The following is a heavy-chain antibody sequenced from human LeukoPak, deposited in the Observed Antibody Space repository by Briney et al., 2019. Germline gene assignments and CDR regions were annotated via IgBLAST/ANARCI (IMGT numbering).Heavy chain of an antibody. J-gene: IGHJ6*03. CDR2: INAGNGDT. V-gene: IGHV1-3*01. D-gene: IGHD2-2*01. CDR1: GYTFTRYA. CDR3: ARMLPAAIYYYYMDV. Sequence: ASVKVSCKASGYTFTRYAMHWVRQAPGQRLEWMGWINAGNGDTKYSQKFQGRVTITRDTSTSTAYMELSSLRSEDTAVYYCARMLPAAIYYYYMDVWGKGTTVTVSS.